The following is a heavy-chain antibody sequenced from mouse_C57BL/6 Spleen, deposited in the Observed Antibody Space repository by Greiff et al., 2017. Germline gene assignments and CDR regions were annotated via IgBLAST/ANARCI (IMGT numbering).Heavy chain of an antibody. V-gene: IGHV1-80*01. D-gene: IGHD2-5*01. CDR2: IYPGDGDT. Sequence: VQLQQSGAELVKPGASVKISCTASGYAFSSYWMNWVKQRPGKGLEWIGQIYPGDGDTNYNGKFKGKATLTADKSSSTAYMQLSSLTSEDSAVYYCARPYSNYYAMDYWGQGTTVTVSS. J-gene: IGHJ4*01. CDR3: ARPYSNYYAMDY. CDR1: GYAFSSYW.